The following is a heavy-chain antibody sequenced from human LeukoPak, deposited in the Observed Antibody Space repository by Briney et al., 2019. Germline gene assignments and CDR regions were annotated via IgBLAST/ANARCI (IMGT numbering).Heavy chain of an antibody. CDR1: GFTVSSNY. CDR2: IYSGGST. CDR3: ARTLAHSGYVSDYGMDV. Sequence: PGGSLRLSCAASGFTVSSNYMSWVRQAPGKGLEWVSVIYSGGSTYYADSVKGRFTISRHNSKNTLYLQKNSLRAEDTAVYYCARTLAHSGYVSDYGMDVWGQGTTVTVSS. J-gene: IGHJ6*02. D-gene: IGHD5-12*01. V-gene: IGHV3-53*04.